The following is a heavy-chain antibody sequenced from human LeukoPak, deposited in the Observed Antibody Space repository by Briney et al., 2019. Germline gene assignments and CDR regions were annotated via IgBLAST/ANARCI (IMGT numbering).Heavy chain of an antibody. CDR3: APEPDYGGHHDFDY. CDR2: IYHSGST. V-gene: IGHV4-30-2*01. D-gene: IGHD4-23*01. Sequence: SETLSLTCTVSGGSISSGGYYWSWIRQPPGRGLEWIGYIYHSGSTYYNPSLKSRVTISVDTSKNQFSLKLSSVTAADTAVYYCAPEPDYGGHHDFDYWGQGTLVTVSS. J-gene: IGHJ4*02. CDR1: GGSISSGGYY.